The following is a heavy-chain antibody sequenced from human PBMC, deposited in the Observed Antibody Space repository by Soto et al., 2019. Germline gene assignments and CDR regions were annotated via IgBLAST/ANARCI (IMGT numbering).Heavy chain of an antibody. Sequence: QLQLQESGPGLVKPSETLSLTCTVSGGSISSRGYYWGWIRQPPGKGLEWIGTIYYSGSTYYNPSLKSGVTISVDTSKNQFSRKLSSVTAADTAVYYCATSNWFDPWGQGTLVTVSS. J-gene: IGHJ5*02. CDR2: IYYSGST. CDR3: ATSNWFDP. V-gene: IGHV4-39*01. CDR1: GGSISSRGYY.